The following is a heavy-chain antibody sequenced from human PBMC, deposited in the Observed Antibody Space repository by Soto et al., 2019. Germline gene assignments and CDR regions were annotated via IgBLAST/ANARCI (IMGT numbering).Heavy chain of an antibody. CDR1: GYTFTSYG. J-gene: IGHJ5*02. CDR3: ARTNYYDSSGYPGDWCDP. Sequence: ASVKVSCKASGYTFTSYGINWVRQAPGQGLEWMGWISAYNGNTNYAQKLQGRVTMTTDTSTSTAYMELRSLRSDDTAVYYCARTNYYDSSGYPGDWCDPWGQGTLVTVSS. CDR2: ISAYNGNT. D-gene: IGHD3-22*01. V-gene: IGHV1-18*01.